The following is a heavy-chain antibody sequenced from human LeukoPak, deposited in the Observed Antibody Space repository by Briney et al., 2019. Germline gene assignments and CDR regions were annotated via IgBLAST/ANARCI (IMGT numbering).Heavy chain of an antibody. CDR1: GYTFSNHD. D-gene: IGHD3-10*01. Sequence: ASVEVSCKASGYTFSNHDINWVRQATGQGLEWMGWMNPNSGNTGYAQKFQGRFTITRDTSISTAYMELSSLRSDDTAVYYCVRMTVRGVISPWGQGTRVTVTS. J-gene: IGHJ5*02. CDR2: MNPNSGNT. CDR3: VRMTVRGVISP. V-gene: IGHV1-8*03.